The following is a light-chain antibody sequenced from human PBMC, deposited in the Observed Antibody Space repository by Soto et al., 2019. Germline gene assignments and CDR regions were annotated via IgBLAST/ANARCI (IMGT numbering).Light chain of an antibody. CDR1: RDISVY. V-gene: IGKV1-33*01. Sequence: DIQMTQSPSSLSASLGDRVTITCQASRDISVYLNWYQQKPGKPPKLLVYDASNLQTGVPSRFSGSGSGTHFTFTISSLQPEDIATYYCQQYDNLPPYTFGQGTILEIK. CDR2: DAS. J-gene: IGKJ2*01. CDR3: QQYDNLPPYT.